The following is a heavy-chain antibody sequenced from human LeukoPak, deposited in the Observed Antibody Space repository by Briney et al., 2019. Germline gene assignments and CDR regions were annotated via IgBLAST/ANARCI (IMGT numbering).Heavy chain of an antibody. D-gene: IGHD1-26*01. CDR1: GFTFSSFG. J-gene: IGHJ5*02. CDR2: ISFTGSNT. V-gene: IGHV3-23*01. Sequence: GGSLRLSCAASGFTFSSFGMSWVRQAPGKGLEWVSGISFTGSNTYYADSVKGRFTISRDNSKNTLYLQMNSLRAEDTAVYYCARGVESISWELIAWGQGTLVTVSS. CDR3: ARGVESISWELIA.